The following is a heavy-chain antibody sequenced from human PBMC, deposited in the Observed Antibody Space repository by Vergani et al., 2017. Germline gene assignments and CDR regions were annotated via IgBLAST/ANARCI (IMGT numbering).Heavy chain of an antibody. CDR1: GASIRSSNYY. D-gene: IGHD6-13*01. V-gene: IGHV4-39*02. CDR3: ARDPLYXTTWPFLLLDMDV. J-gene: IGHJ6*02. Sequence: QLQLQESGPGLVKPSATLALTCSVSGASIRSSNYYWGWIRQPPGKGLEWIASIYYSGSTYYNPSLKSRVTISVDTSKNQFSLKLSSVTAADTAVYYCARDPLYXTTWPFLLLDMDVWGQGTTVTVSS. CDR2: IYYSGST.